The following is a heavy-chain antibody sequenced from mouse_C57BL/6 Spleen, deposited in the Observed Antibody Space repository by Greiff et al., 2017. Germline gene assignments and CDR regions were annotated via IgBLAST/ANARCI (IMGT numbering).Heavy chain of an antibody. D-gene: IGHD1-1*01. J-gene: IGHJ4*01. Sequence: VQLQQSGTVLARPGASVKMSCKTSGYTFTSYWMHWVKQRPGQGLEWIGAIYPGNSDTSYNQKFKGKAKLTAVTSARTAYMEISSLTYEDSAVYYCTRYYYGSNAMDYWGQGTSVTVSS. CDR3: TRYYYGSNAMDY. CDR1: GYTFTSYW. V-gene: IGHV1-5*01. CDR2: IYPGNSDT.